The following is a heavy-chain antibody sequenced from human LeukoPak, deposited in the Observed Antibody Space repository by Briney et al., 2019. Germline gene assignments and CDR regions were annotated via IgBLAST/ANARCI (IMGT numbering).Heavy chain of an antibody. D-gene: IGHD6-13*01. Sequence: VASVKVSCKVSGYTLTELSMHWVRQAPGKGLEWMGGFDPEDGETIYAQKFQGRVTMTEDTSTDTAYMELSSLRSEDTAVYYCATDWGGSSWYFDYWGQGTLVTVSS. J-gene: IGHJ4*02. CDR2: FDPEDGET. CDR1: GYTLTELS. V-gene: IGHV1-24*01. CDR3: ATDWGGSSWYFDY.